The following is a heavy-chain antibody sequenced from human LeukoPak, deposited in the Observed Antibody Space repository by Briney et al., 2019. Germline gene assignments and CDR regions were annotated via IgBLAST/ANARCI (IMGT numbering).Heavy chain of an antibody. CDR3: ARGYSSGLHFDY. D-gene: IGHD6-19*01. Sequence: GGTLRLSCEASGFTFSNYDMIWVRQAPGKGLEWVSIISGSGGSTYYGDSVKGRFTISRDNAKNTLYLQMNSLRAEDTAVYYCARGYSSGLHFDYWGQGTLVTVSS. J-gene: IGHJ4*02. V-gene: IGHV3-23*01. CDR2: ISGSGGST. CDR1: GFTFSNYD.